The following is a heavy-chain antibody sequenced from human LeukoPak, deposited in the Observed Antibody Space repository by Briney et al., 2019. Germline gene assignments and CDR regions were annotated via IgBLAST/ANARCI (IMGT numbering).Heavy chain of an antibody. J-gene: IGHJ6*03. CDR1: GFAVSSYW. Sequence: GGSLRLSCAASGFAVSSYWMSWVRQAPGKGLEWVANIKQDGSEKYYVDCVKGRFTISRDNAKNSLYLQMNSLRAEDTAVYYCARKSREYSSSTLTHYYYYYYMDVWGKGTTVTVSS. V-gene: IGHV3-7*01. CDR2: IKQDGSEK. CDR3: ARKSREYSSSTLTHYYYYYYMDV. D-gene: IGHD6-6*01.